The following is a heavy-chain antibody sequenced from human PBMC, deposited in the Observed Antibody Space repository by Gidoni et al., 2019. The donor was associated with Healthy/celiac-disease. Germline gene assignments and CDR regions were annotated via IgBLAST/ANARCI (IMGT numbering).Heavy chain of an antibody. D-gene: IGHD3-10*01. CDR1: GYSLTSYW. J-gene: IGHJ4*02. CDR2: IDPSDSYT. V-gene: IGHV5-10-1*01. Sequence: EVQLVQSGAEVKKHGESLRISCKGSGYSLTSYWISWVRQIPGKGLEWMGRIDPSDSYTNYSPSFPGHCTISADKSISTAYLQWSSLKASDTAMYYCARHSLYGSGSQYPDYWGQGTLVTVSS. CDR3: ARHSLYGSGSQYPDY.